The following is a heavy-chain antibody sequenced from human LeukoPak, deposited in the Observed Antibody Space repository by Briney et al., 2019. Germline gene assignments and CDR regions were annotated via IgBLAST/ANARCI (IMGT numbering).Heavy chain of an antibody. CDR3: AKGSSGWYTEEGFDY. V-gene: IGHV3-23*01. CDR2: ISGSGGST. J-gene: IGHJ4*02. D-gene: IGHD6-19*01. Sequence: GGSLRLSCAASGFTFSTFGMNWVRQAPGKGLEWVSGISGSGGSTYYADSVKGRFTISRDNSKNTLYLQMNSLRAEDTAVYYCAKGSSGWYTEEGFDYWGQGTLVTVSS. CDR1: GFTFSTFG.